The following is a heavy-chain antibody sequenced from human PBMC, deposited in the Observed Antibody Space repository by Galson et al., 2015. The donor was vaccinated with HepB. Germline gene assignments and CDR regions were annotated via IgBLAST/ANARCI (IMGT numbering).Heavy chain of an antibody. V-gene: IGHV1-18*04. CDR2: ISAYNGNT. CDR3: ARDPDDGGVVVSANWFDP. J-gene: IGHJ5*02. D-gene: IGHD2-2*01. CDR1: GYTFTTYG. Sequence: SVKVSCKASGYTFTTYGISWVRQAPGQGLEWMGWISAYNGNTNYAQKVQGRVTMTTDTSTSTAYMELRSLRSDDTAVYYCARDPDDGGVVVSANWFDPWGQGTLVTVSS.